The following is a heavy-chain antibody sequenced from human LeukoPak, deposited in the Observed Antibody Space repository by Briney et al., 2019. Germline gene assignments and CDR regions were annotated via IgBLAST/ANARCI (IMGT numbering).Heavy chain of an antibody. CDR2: ISSSSSTI. CDR3: ATSAYIAVFPPNDAFDI. Sequence: LTGGSLRLSCAASGFTFSSYSMNWVRQAPGKGLEWVSYISSSSSTIYYADSVKGRFTISRDNAKNSLYLQMNSLRDEDTAVYYCATSAYIAVFPPNDAFDIWGQGTMVTVSS. J-gene: IGHJ3*02. D-gene: IGHD6-19*01. V-gene: IGHV3-48*02. CDR1: GFTFSSYS.